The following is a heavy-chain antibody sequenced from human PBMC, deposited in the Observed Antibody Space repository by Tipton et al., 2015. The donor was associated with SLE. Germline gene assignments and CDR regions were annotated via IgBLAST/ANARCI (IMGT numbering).Heavy chain of an antibody. Sequence: TLSLTCTVSGVSIKSTSDYWSWIRQPAGKGLEWIGRIYNSGSAKYSPSLESRVTMSLDTSKNQISLKLTSVTAADTALYYCARVGAAISAFDLWGQGTMVTVSS. D-gene: IGHD1-26*01. CDR2: IYNSGSA. CDR1: GVSIKSTSDY. V-gene: IGHV4-61*02. J-gene: IGHJ3*01. CDR3: ARVGAAISAFDL.